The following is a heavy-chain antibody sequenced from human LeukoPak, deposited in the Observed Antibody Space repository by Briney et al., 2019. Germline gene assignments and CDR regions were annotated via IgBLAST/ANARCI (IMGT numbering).Heavy chain of an antibody. CDR2: ISPDGGST. CDR3: VRDLFGFDF. D-gene: IGHD3-10*01. V-gene: IGHV3-64D*06. CDR1: GFMFNTLS. J-gene: IGHJ4*02. Sequence: GGSLRLSCSASGFMFNTLSLHWVRQAAGEGLEYVSVISPDGGSTYYADSVRGRFTIARDNSKNMLYLQMSSLRPEDTAIYYCVRDLFGFDFWGQGSLVTVS.